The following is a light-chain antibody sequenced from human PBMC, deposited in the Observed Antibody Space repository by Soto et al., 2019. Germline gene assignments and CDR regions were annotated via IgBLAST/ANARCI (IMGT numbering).Light chain of an antibody. J-gene: IGKJ1*01. CDR2: DAS. Sequence: DIQMTQSPSTLSAFVGDRVTITCRASQSISRSVAWYQQKPGKAPNLLIYDASSLESGVPSRFSGSGSGTEFTLTISSLQPDDFASYYCQKYNSYWTFGQGTKVEIK. CDR3: QKYNSYWT. V-gene: IGKV1-5*01. CDR1: QSISRS.